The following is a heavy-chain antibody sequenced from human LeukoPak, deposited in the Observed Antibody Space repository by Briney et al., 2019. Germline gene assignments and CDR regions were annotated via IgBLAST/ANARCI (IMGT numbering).Heavy chain of an antibody. CDR2: IPGSGGAT. CDR3: ARARPWDSSRSYYFGMDV. CDR1: GFTFSSYA. Sequence: AGGSLRLSCAVSGFTFSSYAIRWVRQAPGTGLEWVSSIPGSGGATYYADSVRGRFSISRDSSKNTVYLQMNSLRDEDTAVYYCARARPWDSSRSYYFGMDVWGHGTTVTVSS. D-gene: IGHD3-22*01. V-gene: IGHV3-23*01. J-gene: IGHJ6*02.